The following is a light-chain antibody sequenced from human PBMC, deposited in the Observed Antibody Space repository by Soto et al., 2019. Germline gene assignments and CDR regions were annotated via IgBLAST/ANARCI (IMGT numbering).Light chain of an antibody. CDR2: EVN. CDR3: ISYAGSSHV. CDR1: SSDVGGYNY. V-gene: IGLV2-8*01. Sequence: QSALTQPPSASGSPGQSVAISCTGTSSDVGGYNYVSWYQQHPGKAPKLMIYEVNKRPSGVPDRFSGSKSGNTASLTVSGLQYDDEAAYYCISYAGSSHVFGTGSKLTVI. J-gene: IGLJ1*01.